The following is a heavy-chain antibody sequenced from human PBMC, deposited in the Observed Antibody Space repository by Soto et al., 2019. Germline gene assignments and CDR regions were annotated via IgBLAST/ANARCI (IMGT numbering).Heavy chain of an antibody. CDR2: IIPIFGTA. D-gene: IGHD1-26*01. Sequence: SVKVSCKASGGTFSSYAISWVRQAPGQGLEWMGEIIPIFGTANYAQKFQGRVTITADESTSTAYMELSSLRSEDTAVYYCARGGSLYWYFDLWGRGTLVTVSS. V-gene: IGHV1-69*13. CDR1: GGTFSSYA. CDR3: ARGGSLYWYFDL. J-gene: IGHJ2*01.